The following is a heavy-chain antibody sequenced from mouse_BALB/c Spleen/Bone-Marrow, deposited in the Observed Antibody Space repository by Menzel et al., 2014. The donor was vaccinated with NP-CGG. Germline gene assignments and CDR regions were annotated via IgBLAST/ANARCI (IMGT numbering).Heavy chain of an antibody. CDR2: INPSTAYT. J-gene: IGHJ4*01. CDR3: ARGNYEAMDY. Sequence: QVQLQQPGAELAKPGASVKMSCKASGYTLINYWIHWVKQRPGQGLEWIGYINPSTAYTAYNQKFQDKTTLTADKSSSTAYMQLSSLTSEDSAVYYCARGNYEAMDYWGQGTSVTVSS. D-gene: IGHD2-1*01. V-gene: IGHV1-7*01. CDR1: GYTLINYW.